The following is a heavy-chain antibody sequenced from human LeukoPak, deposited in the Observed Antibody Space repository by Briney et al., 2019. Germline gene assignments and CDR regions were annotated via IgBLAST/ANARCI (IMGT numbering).Heavy chain of an antibody. Sequence: GGSLRLSCAASGFTFSSYATSWVRQAPGKGLEWVSAISGSGGSTYYADSVKGRFTISRDNSKNTLYLQMNSLRAEDTAVYYCAKARYGGHSDYYYYMDVWGKGATVTVSS. D-gene: IGHD4-23*01. V-gene: IGHV3-23*01. CDR1: GFTFSSYA. CDR2: ISGSGGST. CDR3: AKARYGGHSDYYYYMDV. J-gene: IGHJ6*03.